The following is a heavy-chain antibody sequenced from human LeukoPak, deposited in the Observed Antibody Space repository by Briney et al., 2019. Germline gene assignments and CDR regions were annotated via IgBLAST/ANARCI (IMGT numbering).Heavy chain of an antibody. Sequence: SETLSLTCAVSGYSISSGYYWGWIRQPPGKGLEWIGSIYHGGSTYYNPSLKSRVTISVDTSKNQFSLKLSSVTAADTAVYYCARHEYSGSYYGLSWFDPWGPGTLVTVSS. D-gene: IGHD1-26*01. CDR1: GYSISSGYY. CDR3: ARHEYSGSYYGLSWFDP. CDR2: IYHGGST. V-gene: IGHV4-38-2*01. J-gene: IGHJ5*02.